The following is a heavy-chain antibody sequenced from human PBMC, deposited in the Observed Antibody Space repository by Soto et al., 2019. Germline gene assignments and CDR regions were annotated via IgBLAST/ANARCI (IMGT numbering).Heavy chain of an antibody. CDR1: GFTFSSYG. D-gene: IGHD5-18*01. J-gene: IGHJ6*02. CDR2: IWYDGSNK. Sequence: GVLRLSCAASGFTFSSYGMHWVRQAPGKGLEWVAVIWYDGSNKYYADSVKGRFTISRDNSKNTLYLQMNSLRAEDTAVYYCARARGYSYGYHSGRLTKYGMDVWGQGTTLTVSS. CDR3: ARARGYSYGYHSGRLTKYGMDV. V-gene: IGHV3-33*01.